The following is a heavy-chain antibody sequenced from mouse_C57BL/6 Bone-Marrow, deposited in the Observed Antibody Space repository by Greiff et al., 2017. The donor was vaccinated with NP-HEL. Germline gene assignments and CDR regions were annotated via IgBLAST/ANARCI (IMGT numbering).Heavy chain of an antibody. CDR2: IDPNSGGT. D-gene: IGHD1-1*01. J-gene: IGHJ2*01. V-gene: IGHV1-72*01. CDR1: GYTFTSYW. CDR3: ATRSPYYYGSSYSFDY. Sequence: QVQLQQSGAELVKPGASVKLSCKASGYTFTSYWMHWVKQRPGRGLEWIGRIDPNSGGTKYNEKFKSKATLTVDKPSSTAYMQLSSLTSEDSAVYYCATRSPYYYGSSYSFDYWGQGTTLTVSS.